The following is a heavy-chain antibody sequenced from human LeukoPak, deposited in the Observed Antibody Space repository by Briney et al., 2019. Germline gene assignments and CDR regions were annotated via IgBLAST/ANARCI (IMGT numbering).Heavy chain of an antibody. V-gene: IGHV3-21*01. J-gene: IGHJ4*02. Sequence: GGSLRLSCAASGFTFSSYSMNWVCQAPGKGLEWVSSISSSSSYIYYADSVKGRFTISRDNAKNSLYLQMNSLRAEDTAVYYCARDWGDGYNVDYWGQGTLVTVSS. CDR1: GFTFSSYS. CDR3: ARDWGDGYNVDY. CDR2: ISSSSSYI. D-gene: IGHD5-24*01.